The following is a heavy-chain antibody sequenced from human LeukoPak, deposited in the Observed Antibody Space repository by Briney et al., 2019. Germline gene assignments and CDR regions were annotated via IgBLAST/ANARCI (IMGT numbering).Heavy chain of an antibody. Sequence: GGSLRLSCAASGFTFSSYVTHWVRQAPGKGLEWVAIISYDGSNEYYADSVKGRFTISRDDAKNSLYLQMNSLRAEDTAVYYCAELGITMIGGVWGKGTTVTISS. V-gene: IGHV3-30*04. D-gene: IGHD3-10*02. CDR3: AELGITMIGGV. CDR2: ISYDGSNE. J-gene: IGHJ6*04. CDR1: GFTFSSYV.